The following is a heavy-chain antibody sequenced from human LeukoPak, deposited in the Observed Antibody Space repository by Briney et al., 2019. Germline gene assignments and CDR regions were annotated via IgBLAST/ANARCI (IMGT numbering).Heavy chain of an antibody. Sequence: VASVKVSCKASGGTFSSYGISWVRQAPGQGLEWMGGIIPIFGTANYAQKFQGRVTITTDESTSTAYMELSSLRSEDTAVYDCASRVTVAGRGYFDYWGQGTLVTVSS. CDR2: IIPIFGTA. CDR1: GGTFSSYG. V-gene: IGHV1-69*05. J-gene: IGHJ4*02. D-gene: IGHD6-19*01. CDR3: ASRVTVAGRGYFDY.